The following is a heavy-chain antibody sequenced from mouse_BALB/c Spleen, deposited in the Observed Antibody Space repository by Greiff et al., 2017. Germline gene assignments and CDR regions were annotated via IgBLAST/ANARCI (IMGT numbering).Heavy chain of an antibody. CDR1: GFSLTSYG. V-gene: IGHV2-2*02. J-gene: IGHJ4*01. Sequence: QVQLQQSGPGLVQPSQSLSITCTGSGFSLTSYGVHWVRPSPGKGLEWLGVIWSGGSTDYNAAFISRLSISKDNSKSQVFFKMNRLQANDTALYYDAGTQYGDSERGVMEYWRQGTSDTVSS. D-gene: IGHD2-13*01. CDR3: AGTQYGDSERGVMEY. CDR2: IWSGGST.